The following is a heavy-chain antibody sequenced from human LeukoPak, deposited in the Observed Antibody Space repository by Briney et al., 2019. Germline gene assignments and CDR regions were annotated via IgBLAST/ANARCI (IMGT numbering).Heavy chain of an antibody. CDR2: IYHSGHT. J-gene: IGHJ1*01. Sequence: PSETLSLTCTVSGASVSSDYWSWIRQSPGKGLEWIGYIYHSGHTMSNPSLKSRVSLSLDTSKNQFSLKLSSVTAADTAVYYCARRIQLWLVGYFQHWGQGTLVTVSS. V-gene: IGHV4-59*02. CDR3: ARRIQLWLVGYFQH. CDR1: GASVSSDY. D-gene: IGHD5-18*01.